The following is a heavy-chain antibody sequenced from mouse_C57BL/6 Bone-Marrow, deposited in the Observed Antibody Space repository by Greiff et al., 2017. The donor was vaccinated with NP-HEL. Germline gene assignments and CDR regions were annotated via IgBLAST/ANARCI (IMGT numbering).Heavy chain of an antibody. J-gene: IGHJ2*01. V-gene: IGHV1-15*01. CDR3: TRWGLRLYYFDY. CDR2: IDPETGGT. CDR1: GYTFTDYE. Sequence: VHLVESGAELVRPGASVTLSCKASGYTFTDYEMHWVKQTPVHGLEWIGAIDPETGGTAYNQKFKGKAILTADKSSSTAYMELRSLTSEDSAVYYCTRWGLRLYYFDYWGQGTTLTVSS. D-gene: IGHD1-1*01.